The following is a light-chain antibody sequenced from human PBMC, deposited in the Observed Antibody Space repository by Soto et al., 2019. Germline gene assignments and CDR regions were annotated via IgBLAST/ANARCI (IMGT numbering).Light chain of an antibody. Sequence: EIVLTQSPATLSLSPGERATLSCRPSQSVSSYLAWYQQKPGQAPRLLIYDASNRATGIPARFSGSGSGTDFTLTISSLEPEDFAVYYCQQRSNGFTFGPGTKVDIK. V-gene: IGKV3-11*01. J-gene: IGKJ3*01. CDR3: QQRSNGFT. CDR1: QSVSSY. CDR2: DAS.